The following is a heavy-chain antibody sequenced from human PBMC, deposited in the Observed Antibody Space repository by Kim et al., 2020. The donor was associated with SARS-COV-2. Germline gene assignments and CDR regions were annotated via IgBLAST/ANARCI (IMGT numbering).Heavy chain of an antibody. CDR1: GYTFTSYW. D-gene: IGHD3-16*02. V-gene: IGHV5-10-1*01. CDR2: IDPSDSHT. CDR3: ARRDAALGY. Sequence: GESLKISCKGSGYTFTSYWINWVRQMPGKGLEWMGRIDPSDSHTDYSPSFEGLITISADKSLSTAYLHWSSLKASDTAMYYCARRDAALGYWGQGTLIT. J-gene: IGHJ4*02.